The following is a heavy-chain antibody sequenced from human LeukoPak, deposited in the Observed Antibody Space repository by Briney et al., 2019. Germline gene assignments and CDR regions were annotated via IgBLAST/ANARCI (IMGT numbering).Heavy chain of an antibody. Sequence: PGGSLRLSCAASGFTFSSYTMMWVRQAPGKGLEYVSSIISSSSRIFYADSVRGRFTISRDNAQNSLYLQMNSLRAEDTAVYYCARVPVGYQGYSSAWYTDYWGQGTLVSVSS. CDR2: IISSSSRI. CDR1: GFTFSSYT. J-gene: IGHJ4*02. D-gene: IGHD6-19*01. V-gene: IGHV3-21*01. CDR3: ARVPVGYQGYSSAWYTDY.